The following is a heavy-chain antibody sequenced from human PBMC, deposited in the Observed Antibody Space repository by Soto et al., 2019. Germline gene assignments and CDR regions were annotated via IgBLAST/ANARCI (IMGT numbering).Heavy chain of an antibody. J-gene: IGHJ6*02. CDR1: GDTFSTYT. Sequence: GASVKVSCKASGDTFSTYTITWMRQAPGQGLEWMGGIIPRSATSNYAQKFQGRVTITADESTNTAYMELSSLRSEDTAVYYCAREGLVLVPATDNSDYYHDALDVWGQGTTVTVSS. CDR3: AREGLVLVPATDNSDYYHDALDV. V-gene: IGHV1-69*13. CDR2: IIPRSATS. D-gene: IGHD2-2*01.